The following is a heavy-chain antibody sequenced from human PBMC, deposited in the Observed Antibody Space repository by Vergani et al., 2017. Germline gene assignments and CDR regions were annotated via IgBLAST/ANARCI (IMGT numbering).Heavy chain of an antibody. CDR2: IYPGDSDT. D-gene: IGHD3-22*01. V-gene: IGHV5-51*01. J-gene: IGHJ4*02. CDR1: GYSFTSYW. Sequence: EVQLVQSGAEVKKPGESLKISCKGSGYSFTSYWIGWVRQMPGKGLEWMGIIYPGDSDTRYSPSFQGQVTISADKSISTAYLQWSSLKASDTAMYYCARPTNYDSSGYYLGDWGQGTLVTVSS. CDR3: ARPTNYDSSGYYLGD.